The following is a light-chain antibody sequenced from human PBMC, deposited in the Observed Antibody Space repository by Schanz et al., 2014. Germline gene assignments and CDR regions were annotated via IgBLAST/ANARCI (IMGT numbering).Light chain of an antibody. V-gene: IGKV1-39*01. Sequence: DIQMTQSPSSLSASVGDRVTITCRASESISTYLNRYQQKPGKAPKLLIYAASSFQSGVPSRFSGRGSGTDFTLTISSLQPEDFATYYCQQSYSTPPMYTFGQGTKLEIK. CDR1: ESISTY. J-gene: IGKJ2*01. CDR3: QQSYSTPPMYT. CDR2: AAS.